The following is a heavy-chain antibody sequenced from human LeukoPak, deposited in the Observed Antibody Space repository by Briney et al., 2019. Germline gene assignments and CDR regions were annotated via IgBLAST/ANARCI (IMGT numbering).Heavy chain of an antibody. J-gene: IGHJ4*02. CDR1: GYTFTSYG. D-gene: IGHD1-26*01. CDR2: ISAYNGNT. V-gene: IGHV1-18*01. CDR3: ARDADRYSGSYYMLSAFDY. Sequence: ASVKVSCKASGYTFTSYGISWVRQAPGQGLEWMGWISAYNGNTNYAQKLQGRVTMTTDTSTSTAYMELRSLRSDDTAVYYCARDADRYSGSYYMLSAFDYWGREPWSPSPQ.